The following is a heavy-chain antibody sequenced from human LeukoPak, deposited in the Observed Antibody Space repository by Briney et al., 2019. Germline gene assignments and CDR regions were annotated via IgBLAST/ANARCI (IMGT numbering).Heavy chain of an antibody. D-gene: IGHD3-10*01. CDR3: ARDIWLGQNRFFDY. J-gene: IGHJ4*02. V-gene: IGHV3-33*01. CDR2: IRYDGTEQ. Sequence: PGGSLRLSCAGSGFTFSRYGIHWVRQAPGKGLEWVSVIRYDGTEQSYADSVKGRFTISRDNSKNTVYLQMDSLRDEDTATYYCARDIWLGQNRFFDYWGQGTLDTVSS. CDR1: GFTFSRYG.